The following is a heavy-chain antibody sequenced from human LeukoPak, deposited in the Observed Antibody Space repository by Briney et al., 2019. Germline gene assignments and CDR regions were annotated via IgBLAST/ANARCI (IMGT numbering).Heavy chain of an antibody. CDR2: INPNSGGT. CDR1: GYTFTGYY. Sequence: GASVQVSCKASGYTFTGYYMHWVRQAPGQGLEWMGWINPNSGGTNYAQKFQGRVTMTRDTSISTAYMELSRLRSDDTAVYYCARSYGGNSAANYWGQGTLVTVSS. D-gene: IGHD4-23*01. J-gene: IGHJ4*02. V-gene: IGHV1-2*02. CDR3: ARSYGGNSAANY.